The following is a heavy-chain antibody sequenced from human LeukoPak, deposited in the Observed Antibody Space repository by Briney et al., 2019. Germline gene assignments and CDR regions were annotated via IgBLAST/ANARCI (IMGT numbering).Heavy chain of an antibody. CDR1: GFTFSNYA. V-gene: IGHV3-23*01. D-gene: IGHD2/OR15-2a*01. Sequence: GGSLRLSCVASGFTFSNYAMTWVRQAPGKGLEWVSLIGRCYATTDYADSVKGRFTVSRDNSKSTLYLHMNSLRDEDTAVYFCAKCYYFGPGTHIDNYHFYGMDVWGQGTTVSFSS. CDR3: AKCYYFGPGTHIDNYHFYGMDV. CDR2: IGRCYATT. J-gene: IGHJ6*02.